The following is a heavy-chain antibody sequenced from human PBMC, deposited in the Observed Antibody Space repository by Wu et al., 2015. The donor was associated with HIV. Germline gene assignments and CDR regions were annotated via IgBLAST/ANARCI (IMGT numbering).Heavy chain of an antibody. CDR1: GYTFTSYY. Sequence: QVQLVQSGAEVKKPGASVKVSCKASGYTFTSYYMHWVRQAPGQGLEWMGIINPSGGSTSYAQKFQGRVTMTRDTSTSTVYMELSSLRSEDTAVYYCATSGIRDNWFDPWGQGTLVTVSS. J-gene: IGHJ5*02. D-gene: IGHD2-15*01. CDR2: INPSGGST. CDR3: ATSGIRDNWFDP. V-gene: IGHV1-46*03.